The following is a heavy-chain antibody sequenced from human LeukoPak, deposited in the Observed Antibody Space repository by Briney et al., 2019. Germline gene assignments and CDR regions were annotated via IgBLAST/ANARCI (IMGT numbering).Heavy chain of an antibody. J-gene: IGHJ3*02. CDR3: ARSMVRGDI. CDR2: ISSSSTYI. CDR1: GFTFSSYN. Sequence: GGSLRLSCAASGFTFSSYNMNWVSQAPGKWLEWVSSISSSSTYIYYADSVRGRFTISRDNAKNSLYLQMNSLRAEDTAVYYCARSMVRGDIWGQGTMVTVSS. V-gene: IGHV3-21*01. D-gene: IGHD3-10*01.